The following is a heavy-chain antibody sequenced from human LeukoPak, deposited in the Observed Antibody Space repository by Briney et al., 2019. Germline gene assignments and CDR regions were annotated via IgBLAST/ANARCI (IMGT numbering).Heavy chain of an antibody. D-gene: IGHD6-19*01. V-gene: IGHV3-74*01. Sequence: GGSLRLSCAASGFTFSTYWMHWVRQAPGKGLVWVSLINSGGGDTRYADSVKGRFTISRDNPKNTLYLQMNSLRAEDTGVYYCARRIGYSSGHSAVYYFDYWGQGTLVSVSS. CDR1: GFTFSTYW. CDR3: ARRIGYSSGHSAVYYFDY. J-gene: IGHJ4*02. CDR2: INSGGGDT.